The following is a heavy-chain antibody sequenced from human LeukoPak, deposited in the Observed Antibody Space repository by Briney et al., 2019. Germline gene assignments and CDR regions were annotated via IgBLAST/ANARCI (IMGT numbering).Heavy chain of an antibody. CDR2: ISWNSGSI. J-gene: IGHJ6*02. V-gene: IGHV3-9*01. D-gene: IGHD1-26*01. Sequence: GGSLRLSCAASGFTFDDYAMHWVRQAPGKGLEWVSGISWNSGSIGYADPVKGRFTISRDNAKNSLYPQMNSMRAEDTALYYCAKDMAVGATTVDGMDVWGQGTTVTVSS. CDR1: GFTFDDYA. CDR3: AKDMAVGATTVDGMDV.